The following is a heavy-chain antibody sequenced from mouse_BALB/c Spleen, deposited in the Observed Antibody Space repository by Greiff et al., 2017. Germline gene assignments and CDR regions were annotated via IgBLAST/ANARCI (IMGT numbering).Heavy chain of an antibody. Sequence: EVKLQESGAELVKPGASVKLSCTASGFNIKDTYMHWVKQRPEQGLEWIGRIDPANGNTKYDPKFQGKATITADTSSNTAYLQLSSLTSEDTAVYYCARGDYDGAMDYGGQGTSVTVSS. J-gene: IGHJ4*01. CDR3: ARGDYDGAMDY. V-gene: IGHV14-3*02. D-gene: IGHD2-4*01. CDR1: GFNIKDTY. CDR2: IDPANGNT.